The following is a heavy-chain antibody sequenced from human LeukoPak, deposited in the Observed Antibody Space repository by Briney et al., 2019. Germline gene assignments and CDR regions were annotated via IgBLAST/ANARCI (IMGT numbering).Heavy chain of an antibody. CDR3: ARDRVGVTVRNAFDI. CDR2: INPNSGGT. D-gene: IGHD3-16*01. Sequence: ASVKVSCKASGYTFTGYYMHWVRQAPGQGLEWMGWINPNSGGTNYAQKFQGRVTMTRDTSISTAYMELSRLRSDDTAVYYCARDRVGVTVRNAFDIWGQGTMVTVSS. CDR1: GYTFTGYY. J-gene: IGHJ3*02. V-gene: IGHV1-2*02.